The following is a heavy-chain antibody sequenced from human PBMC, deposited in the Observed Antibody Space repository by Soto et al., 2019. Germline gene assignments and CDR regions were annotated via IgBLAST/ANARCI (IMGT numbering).Heavy chain of an antibody. J-gene: IGHJ4*02. V-gene: IGHV4-31*03. D-gene: IGHD4-17*01. CDR2: IYYSGST. CDR3: ARVQTHDYGDYVLDY. CDR1: GGSISSGVYY. Sequence: SSETMSVTCTVAGGSISSGVYYWSWNRKHPGKGLEWIGYIYYSGSTYYNPSLKSRVTISVDTSKNQFSLKLSSVTAADTAVYYCARVQTHDYGDYVLDYWGQGTLVTVSS.